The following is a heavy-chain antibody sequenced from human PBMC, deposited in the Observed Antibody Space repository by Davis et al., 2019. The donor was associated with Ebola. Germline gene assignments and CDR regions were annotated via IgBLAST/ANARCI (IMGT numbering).Heavy chain of an antibody. CDR2: MNPNSGNT. Sequence: ASVQVSCKASGGTFSSYAISWVRQATGQGLEWMGWMNPNSGNTGYAQKFQGRVTMTRNTSISTAYMELSSLRSEDTAVYYCARGGKGWYYFDYWGQGTLVTVSS. J-gene: IGHJ4*02. V-gene: IGHV1-8*02. D-gene: IGHD6-19*01. CDR1: GGTFSSYA. CDR3: ARGGKGWYYFDY.